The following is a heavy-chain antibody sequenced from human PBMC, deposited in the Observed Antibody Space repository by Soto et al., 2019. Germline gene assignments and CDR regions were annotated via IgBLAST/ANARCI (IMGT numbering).Heavy chain of an antibody. J-gene: IGHJ6*02. CDR2: IYYSGST. D-gene: IGHD3-10*01. Sequence: SETLSLTCTVSGGSISSSSYYWGWIRQPPGKGLEWIGSIYYSGSTNYNPSLKSRVTISVDTSKNQFSLKLSSVTAADTAVYYCARGSMVRGVIITPHYYCYYGMDVWGQGTTVTVSS. CDR1: GGSISSSSYY. V-gene: IGHV4-39*07. CDR3: ARGSMVRGVIITPHYYCYYGMDV.